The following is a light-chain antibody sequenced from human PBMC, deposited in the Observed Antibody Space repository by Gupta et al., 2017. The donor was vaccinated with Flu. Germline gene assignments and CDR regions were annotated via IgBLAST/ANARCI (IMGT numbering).Light chain of an antibody. CDR1: QSLLNSKGNNY. CDR2: VDS. CDR3: MQSFQTPLT. J-gene: IGKJ4*01. V-gene: IGKV2-28*01. Sequence: IVMTQSPLFLSVTPGAPASIYSKSSQSLLNSKGNNYLDGYLQKTGKSPQLLIYVDSNRAAGVLARFSGSGSCTDVTLKISRVEAEDVGVYYCMQSFQTPLTFGGGTKVEIK.